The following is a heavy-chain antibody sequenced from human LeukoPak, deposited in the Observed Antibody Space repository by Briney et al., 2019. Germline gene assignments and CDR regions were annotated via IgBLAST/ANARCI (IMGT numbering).Heavy chain of an antibody. D-gene: IGHD6-13*01. CDR1: GGSISSGSYY. CDR2: IYTSGST. J-gene: IGHJ4*02. Sequence: SETLSLTCTVSGGSISSGSYYWSWIRQPAGKGLEWIGRIYTSGSTNYNPSLKSRVTISVDTSKNQFSLKLSSVTAADTAVYYCARGGLGYSNSWYAVASDYWGQGTLVTVSS. V-gene: IGHV4-61*02. CDR3: ARGGLGYSNSWYAVASDY.